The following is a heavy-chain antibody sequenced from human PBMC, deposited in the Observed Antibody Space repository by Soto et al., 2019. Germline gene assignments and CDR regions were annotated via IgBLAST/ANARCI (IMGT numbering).Heavy chain of an antibody. CDR1: GYTFTSYG. CDR3: ARQAGGYSPTY. V-gene: IGHV1-18*01. Sequence: QVQLVQSGAEVKKPEASVKVSCKASGYTFTSYGITWVRRAPGQGLGWMGWISAYNGNTNYAQRLQGRVTMTTDTSTSTAYMELRSLRSDDTAIYYCARQAGGYSPTYWGQGTLVTVSS. J-gene: IGHJ4*02. D-gene: IGHD5-18*01. CDR2: ISAYNGNT.